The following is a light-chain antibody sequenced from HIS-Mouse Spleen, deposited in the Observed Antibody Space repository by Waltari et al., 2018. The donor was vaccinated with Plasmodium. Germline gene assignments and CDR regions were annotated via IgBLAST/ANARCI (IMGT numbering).Light chain of an antibody. CDR2: AAS. Sequence: AIQMTQSPSSLSESVGDRVTITCRASQCIRNDLGWYQQKPGKAPKLLISAASSLQSGVPSRFSGSGSGTDFTLTISSLQPEDFATYYCLQDYNYPYTFGQGTKLEIK. J-gene: IGKJ2*01. CDR3: LQDYNYPYT. V-gene: IGKV1-6*01. CDR1: QCIRND.